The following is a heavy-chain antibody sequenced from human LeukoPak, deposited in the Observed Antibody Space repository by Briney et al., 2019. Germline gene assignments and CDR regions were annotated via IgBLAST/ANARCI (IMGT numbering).Heavy chain of an antibody. V-gene: IGHV1-46*01. D-gene: IGHD5-18*01. J-gene: IGHJ4*02. CDR2: INPSGGST. Sequence: ASVKVSCKASGYTFTSYYMHWVRQAPGQGLEWTGIINPSGGSTSYAQKFQGRVTMTRDMSTSTVYMELSSLRSEDTAVYYCARDMGPNSGYSYGLTDYWGQGTLVTVSS. CDR1: GYTFTSYY. CDR3: ARDMGPNSGYSYGLTDY.